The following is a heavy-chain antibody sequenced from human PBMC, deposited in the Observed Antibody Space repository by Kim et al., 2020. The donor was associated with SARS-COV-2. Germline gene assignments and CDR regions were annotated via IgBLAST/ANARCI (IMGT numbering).Heavy chain of an antibody. Sequence: SETLSLTCTVSGGSISSYYWSWIRQPPGKGLEWIGHIFYSGSTNYNPSLKSRVTMSVDTSKNQLSLKLSSVTAADTAVYYCARGSTTPVNWFDPWGQGTLVTVSS. D-gene: IGHD4-17*01. J-gene: IGHJ5*02. CDR2: IFYSGST. CDR3: ARGSTTPVNWFDP. CDR1: GGSISSYY. V-gene: IGHV4-59*13.